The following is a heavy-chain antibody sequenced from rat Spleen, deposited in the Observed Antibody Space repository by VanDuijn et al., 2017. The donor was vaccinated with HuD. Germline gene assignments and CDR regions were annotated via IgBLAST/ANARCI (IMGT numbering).Heavy chain of an antibody. V-gene: IGHV5-19*01. Sequence: EVQLVESGGGLVQPGRSMKLSCGASGFTFSKYGMHWIRQATTKGLEWVGSISPSGGTTYYRDYVKGRFTFSRDNAKSILYLQMDSLRSEDTATYYCAKDRDYANDPNWAHNVMDACCQGASVTVSS. CDR1: GFTFSKYG. J-gene: IGHJ4*01. D-gene: IGHD1-7*01. CDR3: AKDRDYANDPNWAHNVMDA. CDR2: ISPSGGTT.